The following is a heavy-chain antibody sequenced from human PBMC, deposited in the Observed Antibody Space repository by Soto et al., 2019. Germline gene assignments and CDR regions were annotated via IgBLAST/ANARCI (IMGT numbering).Heavy chain of an antibody. J-gene: IGHJ3*02. Sequence: QVQLVQSGAEVKKPGSSVKVSCMTSGGSFSGYVFTWVRQAPGQGLEWMGRIIPVHNITNYAESLRGRVTISADTSSSTTYMELSTLRSDDTAVYFCGRAKSIFGIVTDVYDIWGQGTMVIVSS. CDR2: IIPVHNIT. V-gene: IGHV1-69*04. CDR3: GRAKSIFGIVTDVYDI. CDR1: GGSFSGYV. D-gene: IGHD3-3*01.